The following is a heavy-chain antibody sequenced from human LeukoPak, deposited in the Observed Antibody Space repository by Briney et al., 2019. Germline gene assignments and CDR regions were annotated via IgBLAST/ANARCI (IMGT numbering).Heavy chain of an antibody. CDR1: GFTFSTYW. J-gene: IGHJ4*02. Sequence: GGSLRLSCAVSGFTFSTYWTHWVRQTPGKGLVWVSRISNDGSSTSYADSVKGRFTVSRDNAKNTLYLQMNNLRAEDAAVYYCARVGAATTRDYWGQGTLVTVSS. CDR2: ISNDGSST. V-gene: IGHV3-74*01. CDR3: ARVGAATTRDY. D-gene: IGHD1-26*01.